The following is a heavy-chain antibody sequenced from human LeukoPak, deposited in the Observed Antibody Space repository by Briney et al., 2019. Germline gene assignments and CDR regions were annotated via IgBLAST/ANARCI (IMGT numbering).Heavy chain of an antibody. Sequence: GGSLRLSCAASGFTFSSYSMNWVRQAPGKGLEWVAVISYDGSNKYYADSVKGRFTISRDNSKNTLYLQMNSLRAEDTAVYYCAKDASAHFDYWGQGTLVTVSS. V-gene: IGHV3-30*18. J-gene: IGHJ4*02. CDR1: GFTFSSYS. CDR2: ISYDGSNK. CDR3: AKDASAHFDY.